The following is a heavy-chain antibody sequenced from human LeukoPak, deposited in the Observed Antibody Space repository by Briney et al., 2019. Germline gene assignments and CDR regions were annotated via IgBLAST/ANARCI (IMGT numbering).Heavy chain of an antibody. CDR1: GYTLTELS. J-gene: IGHJ4*02. V-gene: IGHV1-24*01. D-gene: IGHD6-13*01. Sequence: ASVKVSCKVSGYTLTELSMHWVRQAPGKGLEWMGGFDPEDGETIYAQKFQGRVTMTEDTSTDTAYMELSSLRSEDTAMYYCARGGQQMDGLGFDYWGRGTLVTVSS. CDR2: FDPEDGET. CDR3: ARGGQQMDGLGFDY.